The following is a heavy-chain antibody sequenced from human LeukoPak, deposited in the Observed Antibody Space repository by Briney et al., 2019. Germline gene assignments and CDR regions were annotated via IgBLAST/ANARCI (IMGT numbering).Heavy chain of an antibody. CDR1: GYAFTGYY. CDR2: INPDSGGT. J-gene: IGHJ4*02. V-gene: IGHV1-2*06. Sequence: ASVKVSCKASGYAFTGYYMQWVREAPGQGLEWMGRINPDSGGTNYAQKFQGRVTMTRDISISTAYMELSRLRSDDTAVYYCASQIAVAGIFDYWGQGTLVTVSS. D-gene: IGHD6-19*01. CDR3: ASQIAVAGIFDY.